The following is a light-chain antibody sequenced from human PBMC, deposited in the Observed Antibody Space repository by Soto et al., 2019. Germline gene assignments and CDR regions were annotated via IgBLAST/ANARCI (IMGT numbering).Light chain of an antibody. J-gene: IGKJ2*01. V-gene: IGKV3-20*01. CDR3: QQFGSSIPHT. CDR2: GAS. CDR1: QGIGSRY. Sequence: EIVMTQSPGTLSLSPGERATICCRASQGIGSRYLAWYHQKSGQTPRLLIYGASSRATGIPDRFSGSGSGTDFTLTISRLEPEDFGVYYCQQFGSSIPHTFGQGTKLEIK.